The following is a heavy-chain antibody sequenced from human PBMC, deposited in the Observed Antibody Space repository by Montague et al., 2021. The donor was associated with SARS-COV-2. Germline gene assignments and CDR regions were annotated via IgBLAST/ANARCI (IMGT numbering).Heavy chain of an antibody. CDR2: IYHSGST. J-gene: IGHJ4*02. D-gene: IGHD6-19*01. CDR1: GGSFSGYY. V-gene: IGHV4-34*01. CDR3: ARTGYSSGWHCSDY. Sequence: SETLSLTCAVYGGSFSGYYWSWVRQPPGKGLEWIGEIYHSGSTNYNPSLKSRVIIPVDKSKNQFSLKLSSVTAADTAVYYCARTGYSSGWHCSDYWGQGTLVTVSS.